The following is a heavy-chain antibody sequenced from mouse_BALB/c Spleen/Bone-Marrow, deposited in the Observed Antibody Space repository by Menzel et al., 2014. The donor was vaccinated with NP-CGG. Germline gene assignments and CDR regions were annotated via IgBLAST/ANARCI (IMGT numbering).Heavy chain of an antibody. Sequence: VMLVESGPGLVAPSQRLSITCTVSGFSLTDYGVNWVRQPPGKNLEWLGMIWGDGSTDYNSALKSRLSISKDNSQSXVFLKMNSLETDDTARYYCARDLYYYGFGYWGQGTTLTVSS. CDR2: IWGDGST. V-gene: IGHV2-6-7*01. CDR1: GFSLTDYG. J-gene: IGHJ2*01. D-gene: IGHD1-1*01. CDR3: ARDLYYYGFGY.